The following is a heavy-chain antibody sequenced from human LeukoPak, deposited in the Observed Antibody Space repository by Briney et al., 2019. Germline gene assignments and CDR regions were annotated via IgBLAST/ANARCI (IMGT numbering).Heavy chain of an antibody. CDR2: ISVSGDNT. D-gene: IGHD2-2*01. V-gene: IGHV3-23*01. CDR1: GFTFSSYA. Sequence: GGSLRLSCAASGFTFSSYAMSWVRQAPGEGLERVSGISVSGDNTYYADSVKGRFTISRDNSKNTLYLQMNSLRAEDTAVYYCAKFDEYCSSTSCTGYFDHWGQGTLVTVSS. J-gene: IGHJ4*02. CDR3: AKFDEYCSSTSCTGYFDH.